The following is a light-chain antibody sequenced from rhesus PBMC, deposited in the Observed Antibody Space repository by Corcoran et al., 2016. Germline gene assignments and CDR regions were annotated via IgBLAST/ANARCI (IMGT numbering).Light chain of an antibody. CDR3: QQGNSNPFT. J-gene: IGKJ3*01. Sequence: DIQMSQSPSSLSASVGDRVTITCRASQGISSYLNWYQQKPGKAPKLLIYYANSLASGVPSRVSGSGAGTDFPLTISSLQPEDFATYYCQQGNSNPFTFGPGTKLDIK. CDR2: YAN. CDR1: QGISSY. V-gene: IGKV1-32*02.